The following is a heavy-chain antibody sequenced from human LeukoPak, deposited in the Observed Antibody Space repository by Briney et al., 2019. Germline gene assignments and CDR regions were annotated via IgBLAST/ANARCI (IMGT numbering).Heavy chain of an antibody. J-gene: IGHJ5*02. V-gene: IGHV4-34*01. Sequence: SETLSLTCAVYGGSFSGYYWSWIRQPPGKGLEWIGEINHSGSTNYNPSLKSRVTISVDTSKNQFSLKLSSVTAADTAVYYCARGIPTGKQLSWFDPWGQGTLVTVSS. CDR1: GGSFSGYY. CDR3: ARGIPTGKQLSWFDP. CDR2: INHSGST. D-gene: IGHD6-6*01.